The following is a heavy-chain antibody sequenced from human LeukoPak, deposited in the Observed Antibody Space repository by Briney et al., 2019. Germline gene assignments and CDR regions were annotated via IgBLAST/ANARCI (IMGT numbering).Heavy chain of an antibody. D-gene: IGHD3-10*01. CDR1: GFTFSSYS. V-gene: IGHV3-21*01. CDR2: ISSSSSYI. J-gene: IGHJ4*02. Sequence: GGSLKLSCAASGFTFSSYSMNWVRQAPGKGLEWVPSISSSSSYIYYADSVKGRFTISRDNAKNSLYLQMNSLRAEDTAVYYCARDEVAQPASYGSGSYYSYYFDYWGQGTLVTVSS. CDR3: ARDEVAQPASYGSGSYYSYYFDY.